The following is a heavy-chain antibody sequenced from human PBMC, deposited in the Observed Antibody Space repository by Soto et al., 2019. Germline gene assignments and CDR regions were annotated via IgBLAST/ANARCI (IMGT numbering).Heavy chain of an antibody. CDR1: GDTIGSGGHY. J-gene: IGHJ4*02. Sequence: QVQLQESGPGLVKPSQTLSLTCTVSGDTIGSGGHYWSWIRQHPGKGLEWIGKIYYSGTTHYNPFLKSRVTMSVDRSKNQFSLKLSSVTAADTAMYYCARVDCTGGSCYSLDYWGQGTLVTVSS. CDR3: ARVDCTGGSCYSLDY. D-gene: IGHD2-15*01. CDR2: IYYSGTT. V-gene: IGHV4-31*03.